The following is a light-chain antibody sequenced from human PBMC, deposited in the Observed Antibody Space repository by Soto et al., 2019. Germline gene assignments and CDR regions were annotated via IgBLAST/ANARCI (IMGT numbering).Light chain of an antibody. CDR1: QSVSSY. J-gene: IGKJ1*01. V-gene: IGKV3-11*01. CDR3: QQRSNWPVT. CDR2: DAS. Sequence: EIVLTQSPDILSLSPGERATLSCRTSQSVSSYLAWYQQKPGQAPRLLIYDASNRATGIPARFSGSESGTDFTLTISRLEPEDFAVYYCQQRSNWPVTFGQGTKVDIK.